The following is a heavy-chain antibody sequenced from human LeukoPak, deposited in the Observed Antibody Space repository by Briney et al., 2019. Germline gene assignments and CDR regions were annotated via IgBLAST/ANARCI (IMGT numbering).Heavy chain of an antibody. CDR3: ARGYCSSTSCSDAFDI. J-gene: IGHJ3*02. Sequence: PGGSLRLSCAASGFTFSTYAMSWVRQAPGKGLEWVSVISGSGGSTYHADSVKGRFTISGDNSKNTLYLQMNSLRAEDTAVYYCARGYCSSTSCSDAFDIWGQGTMVTVSS. V-gene: IGHV3-23*01. D-gene: IGHD2-2*01. CDR1: GFTFSTYA. CDR2: ISGSGGST.